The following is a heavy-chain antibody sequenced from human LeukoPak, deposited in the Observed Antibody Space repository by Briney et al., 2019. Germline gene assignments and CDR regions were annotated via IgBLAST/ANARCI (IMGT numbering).Heavy chain of an antibody. D-gene: IGHD6-19*01. CDR2: INTYSGNT. Sequence: ASVKVSCKASGYTFTNYGISWVRQAPGQGLEWMGWINTYSGNTNYAQKFQGRVTMTRDTSISTAYMELSRLRSDDTAVYYCARAVAGTYRFDYWGQGTLVTVSS. CDR3: ARAVAGTYRFDY. V-gene: IGHV1-18*04. CDR1: GYTFTNYG. J-gene: IGHJ4*02.